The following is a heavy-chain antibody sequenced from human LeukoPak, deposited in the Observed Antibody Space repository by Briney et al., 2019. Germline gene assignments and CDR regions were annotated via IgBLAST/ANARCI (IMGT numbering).Heavy chain of an antibody. D-gene: IGHD7-27*01. CDR3: ARDVTGDC. J-gene: IGHJ4*02. CDR1: GLTFSSYA. V-gene: IGHV3-21*01. Sequence: GGSLRLSCAASGLTFSSYAMSWVRQAPGKGLEWVSSISGSSSYIYNADSVKGRFTISRDNAKNSLYLQMNSLRAEDTAVYYCARDVTGDCWGQGTLVTVSS. CDR2: ISGSSSYI.